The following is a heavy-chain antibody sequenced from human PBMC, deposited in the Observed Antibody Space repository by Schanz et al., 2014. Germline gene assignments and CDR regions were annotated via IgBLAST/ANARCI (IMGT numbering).Heavy chain of an antibody. V-gene: IGHV3-48*04. D-gene: IGHD2-21*02. CDR3: ARPSDSSWYMDV. CDR1: AFIFRSYS. J-gene: IGHJ6*03. CDR2: ISRSSSTI. Sequence: EVQLVESGGGKVQPGGSLRLSCAASAFIFRSYSMHWVRQAPGKGLEWVSYISRSSSTIYYADSVKGRFSISRDNAKNSLYLQMNSLRAEDTAVYYCARPSDSSWYMDVWGKGTTVTVS.